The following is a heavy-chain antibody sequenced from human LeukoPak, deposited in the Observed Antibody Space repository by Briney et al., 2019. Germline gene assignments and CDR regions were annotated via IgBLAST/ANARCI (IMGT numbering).Heavy chain of an antibody. D-gene: IGHD6-19*01. CDR1: GYTFTSYD. CDR3: ARAFVGAGD. J-gene: IGHJ4*02. CDR2: MNTNSGNT. Sequence: ASVKVSCKASGYTFTSYDINWVRQAPGQGLEWMGWMNTNSGNTGYAQKFQGRVTMTRNTSISTAYMGLTSLRSEDTAVYYCARAFVGAGDWGQGTLVTVSS. V-gene: IGHV1-8*01.